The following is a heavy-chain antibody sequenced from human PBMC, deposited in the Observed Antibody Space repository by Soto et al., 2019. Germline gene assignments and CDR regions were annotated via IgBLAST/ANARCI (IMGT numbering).Heavy chain of an antibody. J-gene: IGHJ6*02. CDR3: TTYTGYGMEV. V-gene: IGHV3-53*02. Sequence: EVQMVETGGGLSQPGGSLRLSCAVSGFIVSSKYMTWVRQAPGKGLEWVSVIYTGGSTHYADSARGRFTISRDSSKNTLHLQMNSLRAEGVAVYYCTTYTGYGMEVWGQGTTVTVSS. CDR2: IYTGGST. D-gene: IGHD3-16*01. CDR1: GFIVSSKY.